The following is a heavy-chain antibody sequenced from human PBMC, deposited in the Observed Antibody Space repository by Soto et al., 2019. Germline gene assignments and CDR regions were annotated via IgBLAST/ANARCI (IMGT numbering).Heavy chain of an antibody. J-gene: IGHJ3*02. D-gene: IGHD5-12*01. CDR3: AGGYSGYEEDHPHALDI. CDR1: GGTFSSYA. V-gene: IGHV1-69*13. CDR2: IIPIFGTA. Sequence: SVKVSCKACGGTFSSYAISWVRQAAGQGLEWMGGIIPIFGTANYAQKFQGRVTITADESTSTAYMELSSLRSEDTAVYYCAGGYSGYEEDHPHALDIWGQGTMATVSS.